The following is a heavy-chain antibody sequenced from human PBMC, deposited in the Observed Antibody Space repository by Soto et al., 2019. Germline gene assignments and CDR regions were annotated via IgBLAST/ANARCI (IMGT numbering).Heavy chain of an antibody. CDR2: ISAYNGNT. V-gene: IGHV1-18*01. J-gene: IGHJ3*02. Sequence: GASVKVSCKASGYTFTSYGISWVRQAPGQGLEWMGWISAYNGNTNYAQKLQGRVTMTTDTSTSTVYMELRSLRSEDTAVYYCAYYDFWSGPNDAFDIWGQGTMVTVSS. CDR1: GYTFTSYG. CDR3: AYYDFWSGPNDAFDI. D-gene: IGHD3-3*01.